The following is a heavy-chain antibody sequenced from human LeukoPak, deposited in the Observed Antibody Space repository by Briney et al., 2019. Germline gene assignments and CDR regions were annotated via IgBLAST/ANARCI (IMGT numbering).Heavy chain of an antibody. V-gene: IGHV4-39*02. Sequence: PSETLSLTCIVSGGSISSSTYYWGWIRQPPGKGLEWIGTVYYSGNTYYNPSLKSRVTISVDTSKNQFSLKLSSVTAADTAVYYCARVMYYDFWSGYYTGYYYGMDVWGQGTTVTVSS. CDR3: ARVMYYDFWSGYYTGYYYGMDV. D-gene: IGHD3-3*01. J-gene: IGHJ6*02. CDR1: GGSISSSTYY. CDR2: VYYSGNT.